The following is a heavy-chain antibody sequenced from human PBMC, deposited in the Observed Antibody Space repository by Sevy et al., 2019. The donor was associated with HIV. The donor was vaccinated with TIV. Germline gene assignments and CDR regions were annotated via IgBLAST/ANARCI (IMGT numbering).Heavy chain of an antibody. CDR3: ARAPLSFNWFDP. J-gene: IGHJ5*02. Sequence: ASVKVSCKASGGTISSYAISWVRQAPGQGLEWMGGNIPIFGTANYAQKFQGRVTITADESTSTAYMELSSLRSEDTAVYYCARAPLSFNWFDPWGQGTLVTVSS. V-gene: IGHV1-69*13. CDR1: GGTISSYA. CDR2: NIPIFGTA.